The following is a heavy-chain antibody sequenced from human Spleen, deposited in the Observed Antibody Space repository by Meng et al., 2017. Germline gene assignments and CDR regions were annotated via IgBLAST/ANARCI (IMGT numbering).Heavy chain of an antibody. CDR1: GFTFSTHS. CDR3: LRGNNGAFHV. Sequence: GESLKISCVASGFTFSTHSMYWVRQAPGKGLEWVSRLIGDGTFATYADSVKGRFTISRDNAKNALYLQMNNLRVEDTAVYYCLRGNNGAFHVWGQGTMVTVSS. D-gene: IGHD1/OR15-1a*01. CDR2: LIGDGTFA. J-gene: IGHJ3*01. V-gene: IGHV3-74*01.